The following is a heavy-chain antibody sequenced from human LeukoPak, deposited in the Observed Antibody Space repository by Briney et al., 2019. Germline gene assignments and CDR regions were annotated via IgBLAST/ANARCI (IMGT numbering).Heavy chain of an antibody. D-gene: IGHD4-23*01. CDR1: GFSFSSNY. CDR2: IYSGGFT. J-gene: IGHJ4*02. Sequence: GGSLRLSCAASGFSFSSNYMSWVRQAPGKGLEWLSVIYSGGFTHYADSVKGRFTISRDNSKNTLYLQMNSLKAEDTAAYYCARDSGYSSESAYWGQGTQVAVSS. CDR3: ARDSGYSSESAY. V-gene: IGHV3-53*01.